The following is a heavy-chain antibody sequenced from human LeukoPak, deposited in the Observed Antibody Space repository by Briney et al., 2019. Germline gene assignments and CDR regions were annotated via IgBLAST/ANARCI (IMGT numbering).Heavy chain of an antibody. CDR2: ISPHSGFT. CDR3: ARQTGDDALDI. Sequence: ASVKVSCTASGYTLTGHYIHWVRQAPGQGREWMGWISPHSGFTIYPQRFQGSVTMTTDTSISTAFLEVRRLRSDDTAAYYCARQTGDDALDIWGQGTMITVYS. D-gene: IGHD7-27*01. V-gene: IGHV1-2*02. CDR1: GYTLTGHY. J-gene: IGHJ3*02.